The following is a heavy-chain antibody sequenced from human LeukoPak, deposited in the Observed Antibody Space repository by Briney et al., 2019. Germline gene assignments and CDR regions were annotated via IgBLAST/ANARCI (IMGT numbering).Heavy chain of an antibody. CDR1: GYTFTGYY. D-gene: IGHD5-18*01. CDR2: INPNSGGT. Sequence: ASVKVSCKASGYTFTGYYMHWVRQAPGQGLEWMGRINPNSGGTNYARKFQGRVAMTRDTSISTAYMELSRLRSDDTAVYYCARGHTAINNWFDPWGQGTLVTVSS. V-gene: IGHV1-2*02. CDR3: ARGHTAINNWFDP. J-gene: IGHJ5*02.